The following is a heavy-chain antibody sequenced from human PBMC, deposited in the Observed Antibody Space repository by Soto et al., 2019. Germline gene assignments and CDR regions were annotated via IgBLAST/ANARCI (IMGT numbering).Heavy chain of an antibody. CDR1: GYTFTGYY. CDR3: ARALNYYYYYMDV. Sequence: GASVKVSCKASGYTFTGYYMHRVRQAPGQGLEWMGWINPNSGGTNYAQKFQGWFTMTRDTSISTAYMELSRLRSDDTAVYYCARALNYYYYYMDVWGQGTTVPVSS. V-gene: IGHV1-2*04. J-gene: IGHJ6*03. CDR2: INPNSGGT.